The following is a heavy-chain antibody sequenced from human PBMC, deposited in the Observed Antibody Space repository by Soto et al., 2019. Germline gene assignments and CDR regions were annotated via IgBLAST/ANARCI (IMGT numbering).Heavy chain of an antibody. J-gene: IGHJ5*02. CDR3: ARYWYYDFWSGYSNNWFDP. Sequence: GASVKVSCKASGGTFSSYAISWVRQAPGQGLEWMGGIIPIFGTANYAQKFQGRVTITADKSTSTAYMELSSLRSEDTAVYYCARYWYYDFWSGYSNNWFDPWGQGTLVTVS. V-gene: IGHV1-69*06. CDR2: IIPIFGTA. CDR1: GGTFSSYA. D-gene: IGHD3-3*01.